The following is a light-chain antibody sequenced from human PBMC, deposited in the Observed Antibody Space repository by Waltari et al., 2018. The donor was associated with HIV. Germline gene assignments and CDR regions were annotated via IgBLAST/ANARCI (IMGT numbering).Light chain of an antibody. CDR3: QSYDSTGV. J-gene: IGLJ3*02. CDR1: SSNIGAGYY. V-gene: IGLV1-40*01. Sequence: QSVLTHPPSVSGAPGQRVTISCTGSSSNIGAGYYVHWYQQLPGTAPKLLIYGNSNRPSGVPDRFSGSKSGTSASLAITGLQAEDEADYYCQSYDSTGVFGGGTKLTVL. CDR2: GNS.